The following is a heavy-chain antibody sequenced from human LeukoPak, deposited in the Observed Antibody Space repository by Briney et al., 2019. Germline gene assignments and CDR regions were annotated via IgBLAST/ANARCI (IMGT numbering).Heavy chain of an antibody. CDR3: ARERANYLDY. J-gene: IGHJ4*02. D-gene: IGHD2-8*01. V-gene: IGHV3-30*02. CDR2: IWYDGSYK. Sequence: GGFLRLSCAASGFTFITYGMHWVRQAPGKGLEWVALIWYDGSYKYYADSVKGRFTISRDNSKNTLYLQMNSLRAEDTAVYYCARERANYLDYWGQGTLVTVSP. CDR1: GFTFITYG.